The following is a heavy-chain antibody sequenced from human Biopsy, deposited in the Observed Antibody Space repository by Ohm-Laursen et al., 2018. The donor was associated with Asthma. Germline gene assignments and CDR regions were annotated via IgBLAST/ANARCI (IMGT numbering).Heavy chain of an antibody. D-gene: IGHD3-10*01. CDR2: ISVYNGNT. CDR3: ARAVDYSHYYGIDV. Sequence: ATVKISCKTSGYTFNSTGITWVRQAPGQGLEWMGWISVYNGNTKVAQKLQDRVTMITDTSTSTAYMELRSLRSDDTAVYFCARAVDYSHYYGIDVWGQGTTVTVSS. J-gene: IGHJ6*02. V-gene: IGHV1-18*01. CDR1: GYTFNSTG.